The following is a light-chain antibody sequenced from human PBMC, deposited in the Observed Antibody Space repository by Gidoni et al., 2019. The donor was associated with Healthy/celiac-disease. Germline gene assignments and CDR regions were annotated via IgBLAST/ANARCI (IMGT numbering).Light chain of an antibody. CDR1: QRILYSSNNKNY. Sequence: DIVMTQSPDSLAVSLGARASVNCKSSQRILYSSNNKNYLAWYQQKPGQPPKLLIYWASTRESGVPDRFSGSGSGTDFTLTISNLQAEDVAVYYCQQYYSTPHTFGQGTKLEI. J-gene: IGKJ2*01. CDR3: QQYYSTPHT. CDR2: WAS. V-gene: IGKV4-1*01.